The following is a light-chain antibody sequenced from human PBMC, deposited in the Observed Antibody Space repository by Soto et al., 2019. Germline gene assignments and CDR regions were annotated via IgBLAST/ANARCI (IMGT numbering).Light chain of an antibody. CDR3: ETWYSNTHKV. CDR2: LDRSGSY. CDR1: SGHSTYI. J-gene: IGLJ3*02. V-gene: IGLV4-60*02. Sequence: QSVLTQSSSASAXXXXXXXLTCILSSGHSTYIIAWHQQQPGKAPRFLMTLDRSGSYNRGSGVPDRFSGSSSGADRYLTISNLQFEDEGDYYCETWYSNTHKVFGGGTKLTVL.